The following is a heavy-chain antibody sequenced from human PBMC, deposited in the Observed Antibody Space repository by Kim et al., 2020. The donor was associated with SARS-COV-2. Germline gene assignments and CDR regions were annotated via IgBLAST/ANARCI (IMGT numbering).Heavy chain of an antibody. V-gene: IGHV3-23*01. D-gene: IGHD4-17*01. CDR3: AKPTVTTPYYYYYDGMDG. Sequence: KGRFTISRDNSKNKLNLQMNRLRAEDTAVYYCAKPTVTTPYYYYYDGMDGWGQGTKVTVSS. J-gene: IGHJ6*02.